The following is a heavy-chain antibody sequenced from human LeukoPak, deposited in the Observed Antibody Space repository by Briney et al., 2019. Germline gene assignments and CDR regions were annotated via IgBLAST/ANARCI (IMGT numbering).Heavy chain of an antibody. CDR3: ARVMGSSWYQYYYYYMDV. CDR2: IIPIFGTA. CDR1: GGTFSSYA. D-gene: IGHD6-13*01. Sequence: SVKVSCKASGGTFSSYAISWVRQAPGQGLEWMGGIIPIFGTANYAQKFQGRVTITADKSTSTAYMELSSLRSEDTAVYYCARVMGSSWYQYYYYYMDVWGKGTTVTVSS. V-gene: IGHV1-69*06. J-gene: IGHJ6*03.